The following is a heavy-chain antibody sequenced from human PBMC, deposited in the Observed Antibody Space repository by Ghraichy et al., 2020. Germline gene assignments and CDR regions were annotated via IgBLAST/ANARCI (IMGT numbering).Heavy chain of an antibody. CDR3: AKGSTVVTAAIIYFDS. CDR2: ISGSGVST. V-gene: IGHV3-23*01. Sequence: GGSLRLSCAASGFAFKNYAMAWVRQAPGKGLEWVSVISGSGVSTHYADSVKGRCTVSRDKSKDTLFLQMNSLRVEDTAVYYCAKGSTVVTAAIIYFDSWGQGTLVTVSS. D-gene: IGHD2-2*01. CDR1: GFAFKNYA. J-gene: IGHJ4*02.